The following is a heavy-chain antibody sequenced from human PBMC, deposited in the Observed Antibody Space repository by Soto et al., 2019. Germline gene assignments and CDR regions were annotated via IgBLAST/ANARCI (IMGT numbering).Heavy chain of an antibody. CDR1: GFTFSSYA. J-gene: IGHJ6*02. CDR3: ARIPSTTVTTMGWDDIMLPYYYYYYGTDV. CDR2: ISYDGSNK. V-gene: IGHV3-30-3*01. D-gene: IGHD4-4*01. Sequence: QVQLVESGGGVVQPGRSLRLSCAASGFTFSSYAMHWVRQAPGKGLEWVAVISYDGSNKYYADSVKGRFTISRDNSKNTLYLQMNSLRADDTAVYYCARIPSTTVTTMGWDDIMLPYYYYYYGTDVWGQGTTVTVSS.